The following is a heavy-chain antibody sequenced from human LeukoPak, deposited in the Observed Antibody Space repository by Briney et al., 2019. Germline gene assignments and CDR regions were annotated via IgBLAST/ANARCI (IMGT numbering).Heavy chain of an antibody. CDR3: ARHPFGYSSSWHFDY. D-gene: IGHD6-13*01. J-gene: IGHJ4*02. Sequence: SETLSLTCTVSGGSISSSSYYWGWIRQPPGKGLEWIGSIYYSGSTYYNPSLKSRVTISVDTSKNQFSLKLSSVTAADTAVYYCARHPFGYSSSWHFDYWGQGTLVTVSS. CDR1: GGSISSSSYY. CDR2: IYYSGST. V-gene: IGHV4-39*01.